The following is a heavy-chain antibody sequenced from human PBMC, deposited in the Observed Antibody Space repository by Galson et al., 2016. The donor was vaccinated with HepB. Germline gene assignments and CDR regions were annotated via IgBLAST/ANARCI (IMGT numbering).Heavy chain of an antibody. V-gene: IGHV1-18*01. Sequence: SVKVSCKASGYSFSNYGITWVRQAPGQGLEWMGWISTYNGKTDYDQKLHGRLTLTTDASTTTAYLELRSLRFDDTAVYYCARGSTATTPLAYWGQGTLVTVSS. CDR3: ARGSTATTPLAY. CDR2: ISTYNGKT. CDR1: GYSFSNYG. J-gene: IGHJ4*02. D-gene: IGHD4-11*01.